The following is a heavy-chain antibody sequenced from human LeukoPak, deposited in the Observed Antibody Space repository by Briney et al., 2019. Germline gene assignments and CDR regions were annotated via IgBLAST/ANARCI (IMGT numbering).Heavy chain of an antibody. CDR1: GYTFTRYD. CDR2: MNPNNGNT. J-gene: IGHJ6*02. Sequence: ASVKDSCKASGYTFTRYDINWVRQAPGQGLEWLGWMNPNNGNTGYAQKFQGRVTMTRSTSIDTAYMELNTLTSDDTAAYYCARGFYYYGLDVWGQGTTVTVSS. CDR3: ARGFYYYGLDV. V-gene: IGHV1-8*01.